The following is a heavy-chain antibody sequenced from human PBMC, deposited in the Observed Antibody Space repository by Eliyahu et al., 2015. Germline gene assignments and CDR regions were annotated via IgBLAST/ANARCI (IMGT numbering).Heavy chain of an antibody. CDR1: GGTFSSYG. CDR3: ASEGXYCTSTTCYGGYPV. D-gene: IGHD2-2*01. CDR2: IIPFSGTT. J-gene: IGHJ6*02. V-gene: IGHV1-69*01. Sequence: QVQLVQSGAEMKKAGSSVRVSCKASGGTFSSYGISWVRQAPGQGLEWMGGIIPFSGTTTYAQKFPGRGTIIAVGSTSTAYMDLSSLISEDTAVYYCASEGXYCTSTTCYGGYPVWGQGTTVTVSS.